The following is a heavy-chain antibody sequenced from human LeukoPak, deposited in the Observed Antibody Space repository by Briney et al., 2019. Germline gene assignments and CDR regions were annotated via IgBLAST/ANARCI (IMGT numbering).Heavy chain of an antibody. CDR2: INPNSGGT. D-gene: IGHD6-13*01. V-gene: IGHV1-2*02. Sequence: ASVKVSCTASGYTFTGYYMHWVRQAPGQGLGWMGWINPNSGGTNYAQKFQGRVTMTRDTSISTAYMELSRLRSDDTAVYYCARDFGYSSSWYWGCDYWGQGTLVTVSS. CDR1: GYTFTGYY. J-gene: IGHJ4*02. CDR3: ARDFGYSSSWYWGCDY.